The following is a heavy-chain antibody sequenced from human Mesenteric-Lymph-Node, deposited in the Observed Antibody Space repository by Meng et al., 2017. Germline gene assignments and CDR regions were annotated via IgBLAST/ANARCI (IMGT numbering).Heavy chain of an antibody. D-gene: IGHD3-22*01. CDR1: GFTFSSYW. Sequence: GESLKISCAASGFTFSSYWMHWVRQAPGKGLEWVSAISGSGGSTYYADSVKGRFTISRDNSKNTLYLQMNSLRAEDTAVYYCAKDVTMIVVVIDYWGQGTLVTVSS. J-gene: IGHJ4*02. V-gene: IGHV3-23*01. CDR2: ISGSGGST. CDR3: AKDVTMIVVVIDY.